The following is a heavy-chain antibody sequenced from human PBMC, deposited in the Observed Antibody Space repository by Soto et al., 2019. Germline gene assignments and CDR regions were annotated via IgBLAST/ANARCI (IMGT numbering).Heavy chain of an antibody. Sequence: GASVKVSCKASGYTFTCYTISWVRQAPGQGLEWMGWISVYNGNTNYAQKLQGRVTLTTDTSTSTAYMELRSLRSDDTAGYYCAEAYSSGGYVSAFWGQGTLVTVPP. V-gene: IGHV1-18*01. CDR3: AEAYSSGGYVSAF. CDR1: GYTFTCYT. J-gene: IGHJ1*01. CDR2: ISVYNGNT. D-gene: IGHD6-19*01.